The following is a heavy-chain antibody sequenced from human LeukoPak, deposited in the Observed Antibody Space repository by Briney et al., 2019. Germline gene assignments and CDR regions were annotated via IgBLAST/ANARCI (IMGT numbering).Heavy chain of an antibody. CDR1: GFTFSSYS. CDR2: ISSSSRHI. D-gene: IGHD4-17*01. Sequence: PGGSLKLSCAAPGFTFSSYSMNWVRQAPGKGPEWVSSISSSSRHIYYADSVKGRFTILRDDAKNSLFLQMDSLRVEDTAMYYCVRDFSTVTTAYLHHWGQGTLLTVSS. J-gene: IGHJ1*01. V-gene: IGHV3-21*04. CDR3: VRDFSTVTTAYLHH.